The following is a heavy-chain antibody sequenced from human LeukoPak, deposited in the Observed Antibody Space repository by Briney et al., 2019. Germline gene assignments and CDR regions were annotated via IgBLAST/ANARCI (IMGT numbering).Heavy chain of an antibody. CDR2: MNPNSGNT. V-gene: IGHV1-8*01. D-gene: IGHD5-18*01. CDR3: ARNTAMVYLPFGNYYYYGMDV. Sequence: APVNVSCKASGYTFTSYDINGVRQATGQGLEWMGWMNPNSGNTGYAQKFQCRVTMTRNTSISTHYMELSSLRSEDTAVYYCARNTAMVYLPFGNYYYYGMDVWGQGTTVTVSS. CDR1: GYTFTSYD. J-gene: IGHJ6*02.